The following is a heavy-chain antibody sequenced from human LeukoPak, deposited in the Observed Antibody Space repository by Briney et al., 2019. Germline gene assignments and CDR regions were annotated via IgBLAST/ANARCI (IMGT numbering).Heavy chain of an antibody. V-gene: IGHV3-7*03. Sequence: GGSLRLSCAASGFTFSSYWMHWVRQPPGKGLEWVANIRHDGSDTKYVDSVKGRFTISRDNAKNSLYLQMNTLRAEDAAVYYCAKAYGVSAAPATAIRTFVYWGQGTLVTVSS. CDR1: GFTFSSYW. D-gene: IGHD2-21*02. CDR3: AKAYGVSAAPATAIRTFVY. J-gene: IGHJ4*02. CDR2: IRHDGSDT.